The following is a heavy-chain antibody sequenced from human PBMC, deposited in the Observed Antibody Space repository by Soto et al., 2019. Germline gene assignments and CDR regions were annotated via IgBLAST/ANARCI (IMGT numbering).Heavy chain of an antibody. V-gene: IGHV4-39*01. D-gene: IGHD3-22*01. J-gene: IGHJ5*02. Sequence: SETLSLTCSVSGDSISNSRFYWAWIRQPPGEGLEWIGSIYHTGNAYYNLSLKSRVTISVDTSKNQFSLKLTSVTAADAALYYCARDFFDSSDYTTNWFDPWGQGTLVTVSS. CDR3: ARDFFDSSDYTTNWFDP. CDR1: GDSISNSRFY. CDR2: IYHTGNA.